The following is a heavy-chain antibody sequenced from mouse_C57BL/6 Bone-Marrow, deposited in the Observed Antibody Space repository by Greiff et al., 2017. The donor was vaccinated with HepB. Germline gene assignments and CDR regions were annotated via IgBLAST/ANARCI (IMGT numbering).Heavy chain of an antibody. CDR2: IWGVGST. J-gene: IGHJ4*01. CDR1: GFSLTSYG. CDR3: ASSVVAPYAMDY. Sequence: VKLVESGPGLVAPSQSLSITCTVSGFSLTSYGVDWVRQSPGKGLEWLGVIWGVGSTNYNSALKSRLSISKDNSKSQVFLKMNSLQTDDTAMYYCASSVVAPYAMDYWGQGTSVTVSS. D-gene: IGHD1-1*01. V-gene: IGHV2-6*01.